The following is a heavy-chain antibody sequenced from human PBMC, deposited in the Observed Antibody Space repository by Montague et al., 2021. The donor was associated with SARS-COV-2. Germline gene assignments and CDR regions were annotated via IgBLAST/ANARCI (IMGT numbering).Heavy chain of an antibody. CDR2: IFYTGST. J-gene: IGHJ6*02. Sequence: SETLSLTCTVSGGSISSSSYYWNWIRQPPGKGLEWLGSIFYTGSTNYNPSLKSRVTISLDTSKNQSFLKVTSVTAADTAVYYCARQAAGSYFYYGVDVWGQGTTVTVSS. D-gene: IGHD6-13*01. CDR3: ARQAAGSYFYYGVDV. V-gene: IGHV4-61*05. CDR1: GGSISSSSYY.